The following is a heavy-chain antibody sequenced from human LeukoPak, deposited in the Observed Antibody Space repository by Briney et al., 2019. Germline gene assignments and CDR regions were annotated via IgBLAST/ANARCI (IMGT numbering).Heavy chain of an antibody. CDR2: INQDGSGE. D-gene: IGHD3-3*01. CDR3: ARDDDVWSGWGH. J-gene: IGHJ4*02. CDR1: GFPFSTYW. V-gene: IGHV3-7*01. Sequence: QPGGSLRLSCTASGFPFSTYWLSWVRQAPGKGLEWVANINQDGSGEYYAGSVKGRFTIARDNAKNSLYLQMNSLRAEDTAVYYCARDDDVWSGWGHWGRGTLVTVSS.